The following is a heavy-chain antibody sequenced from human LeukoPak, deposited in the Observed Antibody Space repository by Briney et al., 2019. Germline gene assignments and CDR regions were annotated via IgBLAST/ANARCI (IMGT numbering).Heavy chain of an antibody. D-gene: IGHD3-10*01. J-gene: IGHJ3*02. CDR3: ATTQRRGYGSGSYYNLAFDI. CDR2: IYYSGST. Sequence: SETLSLTCTVSGGSISSSSYYWGWIRQPPGKGLEWIGSIYYSGSTYYNPSLKSRVTISVDTSKNQFSLKLSSVTAADTAVYYCATTQRRGYGSGSYYNLAFDIWGQGTMVTVSS. V-gene: IGHV4-39*07. CDR1: GGSISSSSYY.